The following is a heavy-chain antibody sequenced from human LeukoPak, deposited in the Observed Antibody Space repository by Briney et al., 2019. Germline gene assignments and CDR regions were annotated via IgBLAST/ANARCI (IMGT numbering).Heavy chain of an antibody. V-gene: IGHV4-59*08. CDR1: GGSISSYY. CDR3: ARGGVLWAVAGTDH. CDR2: IYYSGST. J-gene: IGHJ4*02. Sequence: PSETLSLTCTVSGGSISSYYWSWIRQPPGKGLEWIGYIYYSGSTNYNPSLKSRVTISVDTSKNQFSLKLSSVTAADTAVYYCARGGVLWAVAGTDHWGQGTLVTVSS. D-gene: IGHD6-19*01.